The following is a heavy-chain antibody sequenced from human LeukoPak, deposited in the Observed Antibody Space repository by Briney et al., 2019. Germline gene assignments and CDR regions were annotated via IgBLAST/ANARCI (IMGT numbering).Heavy chain of an antibody. CDR3: ARDCSGNSCYSY. V-gene: IGHV4-4*07. CDR1: GGSISTYY. CDR2: IYSSGST. J-gene: IGHJ4*02. D-gene: IGHD2-15*01. Sequence: SETLSLTCTVSGGSISTYYWSWIRQPAGKGLEWIGRIYSSGSTDYNPSLKSRVTMSVDKSKNQFSLKLSSMTAADTAVYYCARDCSGNSCYSYWGQGTPVTVSS.